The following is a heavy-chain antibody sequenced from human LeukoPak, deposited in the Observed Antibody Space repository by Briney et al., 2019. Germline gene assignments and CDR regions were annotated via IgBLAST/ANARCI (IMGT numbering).Heavy chain of an antibody. J-gene: IGHJ4*02. Sequence: PGGSLRLSCAASGFTFSSYSMNWVRQAPGKGLEWVSSISSSSSYIYYADSVKGRFTISRDNAKNSLYLQMNSLRAEDTAVYYCARDIVVVPAAEGMDVWGQGTLVTVSS. CDR3: ARDIVVVPAAEGMDV. CDR1: GFTFSSYS. V-gene: IGHV3-21*01. CDR2: ISSSSSYI. D-gene: IGHD2-2*01.